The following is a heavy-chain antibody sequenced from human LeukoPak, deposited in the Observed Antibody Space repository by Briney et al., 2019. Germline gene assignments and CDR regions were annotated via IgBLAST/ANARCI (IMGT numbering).Heavy chain of an antibody. CDR2: FDPEDGET. Sequence: ASVKVSCKVSGYTLTELSMHWVRQAPGKGLEWMGGFDPEDGETIYAQKFQGRVTMTEDTSTDTAYMELSSLRSEDTAVYYCATSKDSSGYDNRGDAFDIWGQGTMVTVSP. D-gene: IGHD3-22*01. CDR3: ATSKDSSGYDNRGDAFDI. V-gene: IGHV1-24*01. J-gene: IGHJ3*02. CDR1: GYTLTELS.